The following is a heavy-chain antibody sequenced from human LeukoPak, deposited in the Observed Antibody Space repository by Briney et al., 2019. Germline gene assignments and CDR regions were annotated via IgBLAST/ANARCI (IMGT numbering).Heavy chain of an antibody. CDR3: ARAPDENPGYYYYYMDV. J-gene: IGHJ6*03. CDR2: ISSSGSTI. D-gene: IGHD1-14*01. Sequence: PGGSLRLSCAASGFTFSSYSMNWVRQAPGKGLEWVSYISSSGSTIYYADSVKGRFTISRDNAKNSLYLQMNSLRAEDTALYYCARAPDENPGYYYYYMDVWGKGTTVTVSS. V-gene: IGHV3-48*04. CDR1: GFTFSSYS.